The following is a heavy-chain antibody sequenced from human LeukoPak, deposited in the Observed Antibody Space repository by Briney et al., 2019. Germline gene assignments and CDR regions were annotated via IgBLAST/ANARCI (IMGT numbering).Heavy chain of an antibody. CDR1: GGTFSSYA. CDR3: ARAYGSGSPSFDY. J-gene: IGHJ4*02. Sequence: SVKVSCKASGGTFSSYAISWVRQAPGQGLEWMGGIIPIFGTANYAQKFQGRVTITADESTSTAYMQLSSLRSADTAVYYCARAYGSGSPSFDYWGQGTLVTVSS. V-gene: IGHV1-69*13. D-gene: IGHD3-10*01. CDR2: IIPIFGTA.